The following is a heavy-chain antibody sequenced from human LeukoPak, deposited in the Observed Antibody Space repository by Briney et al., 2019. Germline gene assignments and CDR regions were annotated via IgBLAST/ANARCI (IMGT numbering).Heavy chain of an antibody. CDR1: GFTFSNYA. D-gene: IGHD1-26*01. J-gene: IGHJ4*02. Sequence: GGSLRLSCTASGFTFSNYAMSWVRQAPGKGLEWVGRIKAKAHGGTIEYAAPVKGRFTISRDDSKNTLYLQMNSLKTEGTAVYYCTTDGVGVEGATYDNWGQGTLVSVSS. CDR3: TTDGVGVEGATYDN. CDR2: IKAKAHGGTI. V-gene: IGHV3-15*01.